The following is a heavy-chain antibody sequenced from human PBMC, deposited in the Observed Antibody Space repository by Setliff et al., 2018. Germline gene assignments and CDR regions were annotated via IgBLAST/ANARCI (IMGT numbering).Heavy chain of an antibody. CDR1: AFGFSSYW. CDR2: ISQDGSEK. CDR3: ANDVRGGVYEI. Sequence: GGSLRLSCAASAFGFSSYWMSWVRQAPGKGPEWLAQISQDGSEKYYVDSVKGRLTISRDNAKNSLYLQMNSLRVEDTAVYCCANDVRGGVYEIWGQGTMVTVSS. D-gene: IGHD3-16*01. V-gene: IGHV3-7*01. J-gene: IGHJ3*02.